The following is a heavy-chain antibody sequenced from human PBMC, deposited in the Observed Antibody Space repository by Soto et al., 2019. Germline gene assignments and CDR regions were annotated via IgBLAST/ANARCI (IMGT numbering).Heavy chain of an antibody. CDR2: INHMLST. CDR1: GRSFSGYY. V-gene: IGHV4-34*01. D-gene: IGHD2-15*01. J-gene: IGHJ2*01. Sequence: SETLSLTCAVNGRSFSGYYGVWIRQPPVNGLECIGEINHMLSTNYSPSLKSRFTISLYTSKNDFALKLSSFTAADTSVYYCARGLALTPYSWYFDLWGRGNLVTVSS. CDR3: ARGLALTPYSWYFDL.